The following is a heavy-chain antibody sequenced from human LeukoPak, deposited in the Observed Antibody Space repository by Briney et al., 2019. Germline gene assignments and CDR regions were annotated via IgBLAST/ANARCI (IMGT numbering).Heavy chain of an antibody. CDR3: ARDRPGSGWYRGYFDY. CDR2: IYYSGST. J-gene: IGHJ4*02. Sequence: SETLSLTCTVSGGSISSSSYYWGWIRQPPGKGLEWIGSIYYSGSTYYNPSLKSQVTISVDTSKNQFSLKLSSVTAADTAVYYCARDRPGSGWYRGYFDYWGQGTLVTVSS. V-gene: IGHV4-39*02. CDR1: GGSISSSSYY. D-gene: IGHD6-19*01.